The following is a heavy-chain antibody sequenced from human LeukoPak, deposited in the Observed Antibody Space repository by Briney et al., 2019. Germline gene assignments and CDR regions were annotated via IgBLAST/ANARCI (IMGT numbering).Heavy chain of an antibody. D-gene: IGHD3-10*01. CDR3: AKDFFDYYGSGSYAPPFDY. CDR2: ISGSSSTI. J-gene: IGHJ4*02. Sequence: GGSLRLSCAASGFTFSSYSMNWVRQAPGKGLEWVSYISGSSSTIYYADSVKGRFTISRDNAKNSLYLQMNSLRAEDTAVYYCAKDFFDYYGSGSYAPPFDYWGQGTLVTVSS. CDR1: GFTFSSYS. V-gene: IGHV3-48*01.